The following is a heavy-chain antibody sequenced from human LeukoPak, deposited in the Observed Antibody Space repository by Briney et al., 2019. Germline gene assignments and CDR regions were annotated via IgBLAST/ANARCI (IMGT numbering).Heavy chain of an antibody. Sequence: IYSGGSTHYADSVKGRFTISRDNSKNTLYLQMNSVRAEDTAVYYCARSGNFGNIYYYYYYGMDVWGQGTTVTVSS. CDR3: ARSGNFGNIYYYYYYGMDV. V-gene: IGHV3-53*01. D-gene: IGHD3-9*01. CDR2: IYSGGST. J-gene: IGHJ6*02.